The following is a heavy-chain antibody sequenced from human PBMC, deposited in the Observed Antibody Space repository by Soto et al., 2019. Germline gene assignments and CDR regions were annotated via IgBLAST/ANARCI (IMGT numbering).Heavy chain of an antibody. CDR1: GFTFSSYA. D-gene: IGHD7-27*01. Sequence: GGSLRLSCAASGFTFSSYAMHWVRQAPGKGLEWVAVISYDGSNKYYADSVKGRFTISRDNSKNTLYLQMNSLRAEDTAVYYCARDASWGRDYFDYWGQGTLVTVS. CDR3: ARDASWGRDYFDY. J-gene: IGHJ4*02. CDR2: ISYDGSNK. V-gene: IGHV3-30-3*01.